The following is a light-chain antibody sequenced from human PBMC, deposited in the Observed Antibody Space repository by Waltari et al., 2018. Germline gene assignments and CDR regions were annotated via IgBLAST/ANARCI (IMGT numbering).Light chain of an antibody. J-gene: IGLJ7*01. Sequence: QSVLTQPPSVSAAPGQKVTISCSGSSSNIGNNYVSWYQQLPGTAPKLLIYENKQRPSGIPDRFSGSKSGTSATLGITGLQTGDEADYYCGTWDSSLSAAVFGGGTQLTVL. CDR2: ENK. CDR3: GTWDSSLSAAV. CDR1: SSNIGNNY. V-gene: IGLV1-51*02.